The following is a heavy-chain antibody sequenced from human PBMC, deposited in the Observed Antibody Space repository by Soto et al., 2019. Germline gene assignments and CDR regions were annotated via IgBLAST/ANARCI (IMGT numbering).Heavy chain of an antibody. D-gene: IGHD2-15*01. V-gene: IGHV1-46*01. CDR3: AREENCSDGICYSEYFQR. CDR1: GYIFTAYS. J-gene: IGHJ1*01. CDR2: VNPSGGST. Sequence: ASVKVSCKASGYIFTAYSMHWVRRAPGQGLEWMGVVNPSGGSTNYAQKFQGRITLTRGTSRNTVYMDLSSLTSEDTAVYYCAREENCSDGICYSEYFQRWGQGTLVNVSS.